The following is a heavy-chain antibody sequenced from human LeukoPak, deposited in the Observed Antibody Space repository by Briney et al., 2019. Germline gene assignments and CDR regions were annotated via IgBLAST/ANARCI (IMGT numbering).Heavy chain of an antibody. CDR1: GYTFTSYG. V-gene: IGHV1-18*01. CDR2: INAYNGNT. CDR3: ASKWLAGGDIFDY. Sequence: ASVKVSCKASGYTFTSYGICWVRQAPGQGLEWMGLINAYNGNTNYAQKRQGRVTMTTDTSTSTAYMELRSLRSDDTAVYYCASKWLAGGDIFDYWGQGTLVTVSS. D-gene: IGHD6-19*01. J-gene: IGHJ4*02.